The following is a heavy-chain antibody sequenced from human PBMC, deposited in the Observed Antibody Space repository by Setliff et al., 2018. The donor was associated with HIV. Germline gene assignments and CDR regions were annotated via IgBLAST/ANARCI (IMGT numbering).Heavy chain of an antibody. CDR1: GGSISTSGTY. D-gene: IGHD3-10*01. CDR2: IHFSGGT. Sequence: SETLSLTCTVSGGSISTSGTYWSWIRQHPERGLEWIGYIHFSGGTYYNPSLPSLESRGTISVDTSKNQFSLMLKSVTAADTAVYFCARDRAGWDGQVILYGLDIWGQGTMVTVSS. V-gene: IGHV4-31*03. J-gene: IGHJ3*02. CDR3: ARDRAGWDGQVILYGLDI.